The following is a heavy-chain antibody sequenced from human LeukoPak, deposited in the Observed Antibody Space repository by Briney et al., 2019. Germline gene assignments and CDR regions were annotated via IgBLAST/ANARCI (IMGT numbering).Heavy chain of an antibody. J-gene: IGHJ4*02. CDR3: AREIRYFDWLVPYYFDY. Sequence: SVKVSCKASGGTFSSYAISWVRQAPGQGLEWMGRIIPIFRTANYAQKFQGRVTITTDESTSTAYMELSSLRSEDTAVYYCAREIRYFDWLVPYYFDYWGQGTLVTVSS. CDR2: IIPIFRTA. CDR1: GGTFSSYA. V-gene: IGHV1-69*05. D-gene: IGHD3-9*01.